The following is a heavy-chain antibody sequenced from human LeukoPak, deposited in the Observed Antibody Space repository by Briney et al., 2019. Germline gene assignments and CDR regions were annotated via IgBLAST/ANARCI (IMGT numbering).Heavy chain of an antibody. Sequence: SETLSLTCTVSGDSFTSYYWSWIRQPPGKGLEWIGYIYYSGSTNYNPSLKSRVTISVDTSKNQFSLKLSSVTAANTAVYYCARAGDDGYFDYWGQGTLVTVSS. CDR3: ARAGDDGYFDY. D-gene: IGHD3-22*01. V-gene: IGHV4-59*01. J-gene: IGHJ4*02. CDR2: IYYSGST. CDR1: GDSFTSYY.